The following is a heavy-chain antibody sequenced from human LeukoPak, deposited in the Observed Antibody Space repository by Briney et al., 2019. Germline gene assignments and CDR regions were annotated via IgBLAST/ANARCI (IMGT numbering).Heavy chain of an antibody. CDR2: ISSSGSTI. V-gene: IGHV3-48*03. Sequence: GGSLRLSCAASGFTFSSYEMNWVRQAPGKGLEWVSYISSSGSTIYYADSVKGRFTISRDNAKNSLYLQMNSLRAEDTAVYYCSSFSMAWLDYWGQGTLVTVSS. D-gene: IGHD6-6*01. CDR3: SSFSMAWLDY. CDR1: GFTFSSYE. J-gene: IGHJ4*02.